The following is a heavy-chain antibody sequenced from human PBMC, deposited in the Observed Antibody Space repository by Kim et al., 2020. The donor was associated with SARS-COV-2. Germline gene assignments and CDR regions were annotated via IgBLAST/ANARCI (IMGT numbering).Heavy chain of an antibody. CDR3: AKDGIEYGDYLRRSGWYFDL. J-gene: IGHJ2*01. CDR2: ISGSGGST. V-gene: IGHV3-23*01. D-gene: IGHD4-17*01. Sequence: GGSLRLSCAASGFTFSSYAMSWVRQAPGKGLEWVSAISGSGGSTYYADSVKGRFTISRDNSKNTLYLQMNSLRAEDTAVYYCAKDGIEYGDYLRRSGWYFDLWGRGTLVTVSS. CDR1: GFTFSSYA.